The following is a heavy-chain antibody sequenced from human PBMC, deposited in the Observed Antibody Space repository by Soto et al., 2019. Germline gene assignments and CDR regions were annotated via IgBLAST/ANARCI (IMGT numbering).Heavy chain of an antibody. D-gene: IGHD6-19*01. Sequence: QVQLVQSGTEVKTSGASVKVSCKASGYSLTSYDINWLRQATGQGPEWMGWVNPNTGDTGLAQRFQARVTLSSDTSINTAYVEVSSLRPDDTAIYFCARAPRPAAIAVLDHWGQGTLVAVSS. J-gene: IGHJ4*02. CDR3: ARAPRPAAIAVLDH. V-gene: IGHV1-8*01. CDR1: GYSLTSYD. CDR2: VNPNTGDT.